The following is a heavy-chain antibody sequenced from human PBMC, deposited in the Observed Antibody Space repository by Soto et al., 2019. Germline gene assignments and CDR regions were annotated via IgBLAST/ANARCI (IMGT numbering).Heavy chain of an antibody. Sequence: SETLSLTCPVSGGSIGSYYWSWIRQPPGKGLEWIGYIYYSGSTNYDPSLKSRVTISVDTSKNQFSLKLSSVTAADTAVYYCARLVAAAGWWFDPWGQGTLVTVSS. CDR1: GGSIGSYY. V-gene: IGHV4-59*08. J-gene: IGHJ5*02. CDR3: ARLVAAAGWWFDP. CDR2: IYYSGST. D-gene: IGHD6-13*01.